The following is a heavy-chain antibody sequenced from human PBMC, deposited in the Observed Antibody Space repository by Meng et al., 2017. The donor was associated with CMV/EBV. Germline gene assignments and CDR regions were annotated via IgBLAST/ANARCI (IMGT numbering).Heavy chain of an antibody. CDR1: GFTFSNYW. D-gene: IGHD1-26*01. Sequence: SCAVSGFTFSNYWMHWVRQAPGKGLVWVSRVRGDESMITYADSVKGRFSISRDNAKNHLYPQMNSLRAEDTAVYYCTREGYSGSLDYWGQGTLVTVSS. V-gene: IGHV3-74*01. CDR3: TREGYSGSLDY. J-gene: IGHJ4*02. CDR2: VRGDESMI.